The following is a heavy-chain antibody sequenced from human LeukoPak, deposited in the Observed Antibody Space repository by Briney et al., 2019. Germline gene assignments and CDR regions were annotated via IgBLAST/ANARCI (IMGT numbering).Heavy chain of an antibody. J-gene: IGHJ6*02. CDR3: ARDISAPSFYYYYGMDV. CDR2: INHSGST. V-gene: IGHV4-39*07. D-gene: IGHD2-2*01. Sequence: SETLSLTCTVSGGSISSGGYYWSWIRQPPGKGLEWIGEINHSGSTNYNPSLKSRVTISVDTSKNQFSLKLSSVTAADTAVYYCARDISAPSFYYYYGMDVWGQGTTVTVSS. CDR1: GGSISSGGYY.